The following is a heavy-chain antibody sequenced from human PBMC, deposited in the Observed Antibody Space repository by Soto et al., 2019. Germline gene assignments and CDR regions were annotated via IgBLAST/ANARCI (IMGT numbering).Heavy chain of an antibody. J-gene: IGHJ5*02. CDR2: MYHSGNT. Sequence: SETLSLTCGVSGNSIRSGYSWGWIRQPPGKGLEWIGSMYHSGNTHYNPSLKTRVTISGDTSKNQFSLKLSSVTAADTAVYFCARGIEVRCTSDRCYTGDWFDPWGQGTLVTVS. CDR3: ARGIEVRCTSDRCYTGDWFDP. V-gene: IGHV4-38-2*01. D-gene: IGHD2-2*02. CDR1: GNSIRSGYS.